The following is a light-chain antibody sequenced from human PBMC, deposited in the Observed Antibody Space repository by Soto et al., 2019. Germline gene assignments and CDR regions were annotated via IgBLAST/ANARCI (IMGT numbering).Light chain of an antibody. Sequence: EIVLTQSPGTVSLSPGERATLSCRASQSVTSGYLAWYQQKPGQAPRLLIYGASTRATGIPDRFSGSGSGTDFNLSINRLEPEDFGVYFCQQYGISPVTFGQGTKVEV. CDR3: QQYGISPVT. J-gene: IGKJ1*01. V-gene: IGKV3-20*01. CDR2: GAS. CDR1: QSVTSGY.